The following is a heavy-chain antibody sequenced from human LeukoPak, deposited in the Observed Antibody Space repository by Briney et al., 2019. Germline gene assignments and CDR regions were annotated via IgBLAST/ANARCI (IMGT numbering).Heavy chain of an antibody. V-gene: IGHV4-38-2*02. CDR2: IYHSGST. CDR3: ARAGSKEYYDFWSGYYPRWFDP. J-gene: IGHJ5*02. D-gene: IGHD3-3*01. Sequence: KPSETLSLTCTVSGYSISSGYYWGWIRQPPGKGLEWIGSIYHSGSTYYNPSLKSRVTISVDTSKNQFSLKLSSVTAADTAVYYCARAGSKEYYDFWSGYYPRWFDPWGQGTLVTVSS. CDR1: GYSISSGYY.